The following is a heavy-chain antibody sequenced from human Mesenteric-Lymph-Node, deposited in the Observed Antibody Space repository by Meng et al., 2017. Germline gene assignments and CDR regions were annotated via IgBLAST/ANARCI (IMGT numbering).Heavy chain of an antibody. V-gene: IGHV4-61*02. CDR1: GASISSGSYY. D-gene: IGHD3-22*01. CDR2: MSTSGST. CDR3: AKSRASSGCGAFDI. Sequence: SETLSLTCTVSGASISSGSYYWSWIRQPAGKGLEWIGRMSTSGSTNYNPSLKSRVTISIDTSKNQFSLNLSSVTAADTAVYYCAKSRASSGCGAFDIWGQGTMVTVSS. J-gene: IGHJ3*02.